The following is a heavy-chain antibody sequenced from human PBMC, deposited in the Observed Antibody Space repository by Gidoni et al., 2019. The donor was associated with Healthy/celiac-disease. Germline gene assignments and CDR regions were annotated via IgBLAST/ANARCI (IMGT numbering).Heavy chain of an antibody. CDR2: INPNSGGT. J-gene: IGHJ6*02. Sequence: QVQLVQSGAEVKKPGASVKVSCKASGYTFTGYYMHWVRQAPGQGLEWMGWINPNSGGTNYAQKFQGWVTMTRDTSISTAYMELSRLRSDDTAVYYCARDGGIVGAMVYYYYGMDVWGQGTTVTVSS. CDR1: GYTFTGYY. V-gene: IGHV1-2*04. D-gene: IGHD1-26*01. CDR3: ARDGGIVGAMVYYYYGMDV.